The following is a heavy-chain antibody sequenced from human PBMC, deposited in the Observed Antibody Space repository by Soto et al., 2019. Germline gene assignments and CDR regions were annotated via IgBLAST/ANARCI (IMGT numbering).Heavy chain of an antibody. CDR2: ISDDGRNT. CDR1: GFRFSSYG. D-gene: IGHD4-17*01. J-gene: IGHJ6*02. CDR3: AKDPRGNGDVTHYYNGMDV. V-gene: IGHV3-30*18. Sequence: QAQLVESGGGVVQPGRSLRLSCEVSGFRFSSYGVHWVRQAPGKGLEWVALISDDGRNTFYPDSVKGRFSNSRDNSKNTVYLQMNSLRAEDTAVYYCAKDPRGNGDVTHYYNGMDVWGQGTTVTVSS.